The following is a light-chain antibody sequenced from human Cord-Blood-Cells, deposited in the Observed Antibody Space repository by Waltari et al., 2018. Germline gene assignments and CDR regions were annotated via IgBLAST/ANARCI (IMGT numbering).Light chain of an antibody. CDR2: LDS. CDR1: QSLLHSNGYNY. J-gene: IGKJ4*01. V-gene: IGKV2-28*01. Sequence: DIVMTQSPLSLPVTTGEPASISCRSSQSLLHSNGYNYLDWYLQKPGQSPQLMIYLDSNRASGVPDRFSGSGSGTDFTLKISRVEAEDVGVYYCMQALQTPLTFGGGTKVEIK. CDR3: MQALQTPLT.